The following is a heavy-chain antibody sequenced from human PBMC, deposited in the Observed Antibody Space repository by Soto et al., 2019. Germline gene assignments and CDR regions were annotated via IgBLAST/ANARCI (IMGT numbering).Heavy chain of an antibody. CDR1: GGTFSSYA. Sequence: ASVKVSCKASGGTFSSYAISWVRQAPGQGLEWMGGIIPIFGTANYAQKFQGRVTTTADESTSTAYMELSSLRSEDTAVYYCARDSRRTSIVGAPQSGMDVWGQGTTVTVSS. D-gene: IGHD1-26*01. J-gene: IGHJ6*02. CDR3: ARDSRRTSIVGAPQSGMDV. V-gene: IGHV1-69*13. CDR2: IIPIFGTA.